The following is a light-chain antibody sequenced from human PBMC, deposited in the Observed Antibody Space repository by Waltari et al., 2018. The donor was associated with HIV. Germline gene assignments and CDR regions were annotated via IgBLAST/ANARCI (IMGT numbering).Light chain of an antibody. CDR3: SSYAGSNKLV. CDR1: SSDVGGYNY. CDR2: EVS. V-gene: IGLV2-8*01. Sequence: QSALTQPPSASGSPGQSVTISCTGTSSDVGGYNYVSWYQQHPGKAPKFMIYEVSRRPSGVPDRFFGSKSGNTASLTVAGLQAEDEADYDCSSYAGSNKLVFGGGTKLTVL. J-gene: IGLJ2*01.